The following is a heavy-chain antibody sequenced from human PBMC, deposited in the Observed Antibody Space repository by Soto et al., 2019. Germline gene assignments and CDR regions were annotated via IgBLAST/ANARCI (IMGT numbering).Heavy chain of an antibody. CDR1: GYTFINYG. CDR3: ARDDCGDLWRVFDL. J-gene: IGHJ3*01. D-gene: IGHD2-21*01. Sequence: VSSVKASCKASGYTFINYGISCVRPAPGQGLEWMGWITDYNGNTNYARKCQGRVTMTTDTSTSTAYMELRSLRSDDTAVYFCARDDCGDLWRVFDLWGQGTMVTVSS. V-gene: IGHV1-18*04. CDR2: ITDYNGNT.